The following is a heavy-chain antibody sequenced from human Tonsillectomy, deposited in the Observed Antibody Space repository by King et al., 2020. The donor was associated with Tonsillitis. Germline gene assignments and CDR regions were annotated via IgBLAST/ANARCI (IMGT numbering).Heavy chain of an antibody. CDR2: ISYDGTNK. D-gene: IGHD2-2*01. J-gene: IGHJ6*02. V-gene: IGHV3-30*04. Sequence: VQLVESGGGVVQPGRSLRLSCAASGFSFITYAMHWVRQAPGKGLEWVALISYDGTNKYYADSVKGRFTISRDNSKNTLYLQMNSLRAEDTAVYYCARIPLEYCSSTSCYVEYGMDVWGQGTTVTVSS. CDR3: ARIPLEYCSSTSCYVEYGMDV. CDR1: GFSFITYA.